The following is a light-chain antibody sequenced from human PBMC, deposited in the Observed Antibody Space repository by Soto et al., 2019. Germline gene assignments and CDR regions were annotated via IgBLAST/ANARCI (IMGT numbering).Light chain of an antibody. CDR3: QQSKTVGDT. V-gene: IGKV1-39*01. CDR2: AAS. CDR1: QSISTS. Sequence: DIQVTQSPASLSASVGDRVTISCRASQSISTSLNWYQQKPGKAPNLLIYAASSLQSGVPSRFSGSGSGTDFTLTISSLQPEDFATYYCQQSKTVGDTFVPGTKVDIK. J-gene: IGKJ3*01.